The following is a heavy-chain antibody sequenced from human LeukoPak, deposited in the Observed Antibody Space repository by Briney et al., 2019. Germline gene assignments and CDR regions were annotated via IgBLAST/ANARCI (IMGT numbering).Heavy chain of an antibody. CDR1: GYTFTSYG. CDR2: INPNSGGT. J-gene: IGHJ4*02. CDR3: ARVNGDDCGGDCPPGY. V-gene: IGHV1-2*02. Sequence: ASVKVSCKASGYTFTSYGISWVRQAPGQGLEWMGWINPNSGGTNYAQKFQGRVTMTRDTSISTAYMELSRLRSDDTAVYYCARVNGDDCGGDCPPGYWGQGTLVTVSS. D-gene: IGHD2-21*02.